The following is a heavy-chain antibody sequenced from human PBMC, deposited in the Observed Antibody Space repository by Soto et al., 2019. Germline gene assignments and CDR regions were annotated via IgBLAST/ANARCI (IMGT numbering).Heavy chain of an antibody. V-gene: IGHV3-21*01. CDR3: ARTRDLGLLPAADY. CDR2: ISSSSSYI. CDR1: GFTFSGYS. J-gene: IGHJ4*02. Sequence: PGGSLRLSCAASGFTFSGYSMNWVRQAPGKGLEWVSSISSSSSYIYYADSVKGRFTISRDNAKNSLYLQMNSLRAEDTAVYYCARTRDLGLLPAADYWGQGTLVTVSS. D-gene: IGHD2-2*01.